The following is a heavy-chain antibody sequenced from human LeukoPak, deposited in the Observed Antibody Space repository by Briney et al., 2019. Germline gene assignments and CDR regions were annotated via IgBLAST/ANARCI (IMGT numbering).Heavy chain of an antibody. CDR3: ANFGPLFRSLNF. V-gene: IGHV3-48*03. Sequence: GGSLRLSCAASGFTFSSYEMNWVRQAPGKGLEWVSYISSSGSTIYYADSVKGRFTISRDNAKNSLYLQMNSLRAEDTAVYYCANFGPLFRSLNFWSQGALVTVSS. D-gene: IGHD2/OR15-2a*01. J-gene: IGHJ4*02. CDR2: ISSSGSTI. CDR1: GFTFSSYE.